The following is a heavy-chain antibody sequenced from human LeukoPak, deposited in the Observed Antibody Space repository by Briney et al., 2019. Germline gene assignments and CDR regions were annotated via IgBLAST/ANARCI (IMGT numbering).Heavy chain of an antibody. CDR2: ISTDGSNK. J-gene: IGHJ4*02. V-gene: IGHV3-30*18. CDR3: AKDSTTTWFGGDSK. D-gene: IGHD3-10*01. CDR1: GFTFSNYG. Sequence: GGSLRLSCAASGFTFSNYGLHWVRQAPGKGLEWVALISTDGSNKDYAGSVKGRFTISRDNSKNTLYLQMNSLRPEDTAVYYCAKDSTTTWFGGDSKWGQGTLVTVSS.